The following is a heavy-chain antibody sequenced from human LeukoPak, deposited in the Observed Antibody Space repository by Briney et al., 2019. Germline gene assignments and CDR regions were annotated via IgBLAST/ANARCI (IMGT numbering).Heavy chain of an antibody. J-gene: IGHJ4*02. CDR2: IYYSGST. CDR3: ARGFPAIYYYDSSGYNDY. D-gene: IGHD3-22*01. V-gene: IGHV4-59*12. Sequence: SETLSLTCTVSGGSINSYYWSWIRQPPGKGLEWIGYIYYSGSTNYNPSLKSRVTISVDTSKNQFSLKLSSVTAADTAVYYCARGFPAIYYYDSSGYNDYWGQGTLVTVSS. CDR1: GGSINSYY.